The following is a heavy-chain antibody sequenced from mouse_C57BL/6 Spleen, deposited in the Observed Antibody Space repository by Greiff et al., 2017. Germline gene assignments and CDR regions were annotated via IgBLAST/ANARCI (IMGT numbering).Heavy chain of an antibody. J-gene: IGHJ4*01. V-gene: IGHV1-62-2*01. CDR1: GYTFTEYS. Sequence: QVQLQQSGAELVKPGASVKLSCKASGYTFTEYSIHWVKQRSGQGLEWIGWFYPGSGSIKYNEKFKDKATLTADTSSSTAYMELSRLTSEDSAVYFCARHDDPLYDYDGYAMGYWGQGTSVTVSS. D-gene: IGHD2-4*01. CDR3: ARHDDPLYDYDGYAMGY. CDR2: FYPGSGSI.